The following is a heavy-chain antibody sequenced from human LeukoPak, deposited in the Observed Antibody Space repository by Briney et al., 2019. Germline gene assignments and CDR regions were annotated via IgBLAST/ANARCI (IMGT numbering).Heavy chain of an antibody. D-gene: IGHD2-2*01. CDR1: GYTFTSYY. CDR2: INPSGGST. CDR3: ARGRGEDIVVVPAARYAYYFDY. Sequence: ASVKVSCKASGYTFTSYYMHWVRQAPGQGLEWMGIINPSGGSTSYAQKFQGRVTMTRDTSTSTVYMELSSLRSEDTAVYYCARGRGEDIVVVPAARYAYYFDYWGQGTLVTVSS. J-gene: IGHJ4*02. V-gene: IGHV1-46*01.